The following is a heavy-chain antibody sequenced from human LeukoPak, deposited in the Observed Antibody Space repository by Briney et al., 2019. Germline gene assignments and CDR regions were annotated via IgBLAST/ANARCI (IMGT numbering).Heavy chain of an antibody. CDR2: IYSDGST. Sequence: PGGSLRLSCAASGFTVSTNYMSWVRQAPGKKLEWVSDIYSDGSTFYADSVKGRFTISRDNSKNTLYLQMNSLRAEDTAVYYCAKDNRQGVWGSYRHSPFDYWGQGTLVTVSS. CDR3: AKDNRQGVWGSYRHSPFDY. J-gene: IGHJ4*02. CDR1: GFTVSTNY. D-gene: IGHD3-16*02. V-gene: IGHV3-53*05.